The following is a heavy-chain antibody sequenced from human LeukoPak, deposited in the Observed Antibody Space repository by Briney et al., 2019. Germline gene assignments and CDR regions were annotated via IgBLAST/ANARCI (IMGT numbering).Heavy chain of an antibody. D-gene: IGHD2-21*01. CDR2: ICTSGST. Sequence: PSETLSLTCTVSGGSISSYYWSWIRQPAGKGLEWIGRICTSGSTNYNPSLKSRVTMSVDTSKNQFSLKLSSVTAADTAVYYCARDFAYCGGDCYSFYYYYMDVWGKGTTVTVSS. V-gene: IGHV4-4*07. J-gene: IGHJ6*03. CDR3: ARDFAYCGGDCYSFYYYYMDV. CDR1: GGSISSYY.